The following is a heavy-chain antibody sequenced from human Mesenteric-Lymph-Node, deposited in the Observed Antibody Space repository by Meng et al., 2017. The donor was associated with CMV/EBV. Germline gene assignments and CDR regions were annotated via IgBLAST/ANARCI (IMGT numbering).Heavy chain of an antibody. CDR2: ISQAGST. CDR1: GGSLSGNY. J-gene: IGHJ4*02. D-gene: IGHD3-10*01. Sequence: SGGSLSGNYWNWIRQSPGKGLEWMAEISQAGSTKYSPSLKSRAALSVDTSKNEFSLKMTSLTAADSGIYYCARGHASGTYSDYFDFWGQGLLVTVSS. CDR3: ARGHASGTYSDYFDF. V-gene: IGHV4-34*01.